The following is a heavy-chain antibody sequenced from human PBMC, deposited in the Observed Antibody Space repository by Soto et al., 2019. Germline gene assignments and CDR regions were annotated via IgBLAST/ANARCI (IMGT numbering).Heavy chain of an antibody. CDR3: AKDTRITIFGVPSRWFDP. CDR2: ISGSGGST. CDR1: GFTFSSYA. Sequence: LGGSLRLSCAASGFTFSSYAMSWVRQAPGKGLEWVSAISGSGGSTYYADSVKGRFTISRDNSKNTLYLQMNSLRAEDTAVYYCAKDTRITIFGVPSRWFDPWGQGTLVTVSS. D-gene: IGHD3-3*01. V-gene: IGHV3-23*01. J-gene: IGHJ5*02.